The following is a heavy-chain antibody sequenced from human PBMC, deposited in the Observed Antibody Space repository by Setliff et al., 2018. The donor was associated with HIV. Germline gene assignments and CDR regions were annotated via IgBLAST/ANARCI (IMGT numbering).Heavy chain of an antibody. CDR2: IYTSGIT. D-gene: IGHD6-19*01. J-gene: IGHJ4*02. CDR3: ARDYSGWYYFDC. Sequence: SETLSLTCTVSGGSISSYYWSWIRLPPGKGLEWIGYIYTSGITNYNPSLKSRVTMSVDTSKNQFSLKLSSVNAADTAVYYCARDYSGWYYFDCWGQGTLVTVSS. CDR1: GGSISSYY. V-gene: IGHV4-4*08.